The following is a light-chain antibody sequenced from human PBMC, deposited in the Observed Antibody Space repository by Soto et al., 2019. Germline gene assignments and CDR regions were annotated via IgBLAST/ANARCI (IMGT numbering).Light chain of an antibody. CDR1: SSNIGSTT. V-gene: IGLV1-44*01. CDR3: AAWDDSLYGVV. CDR2: NNN. J-gene: IGLJ3*02. Sequence: QSVLTQPPSASGTPGQRVTIACSGSSSNIGSTTVKWYQQLPGTAPKLLIYNNNQRPSGVPDRCSGSKSGTSASLAISGLESEDEADYYCAAWDDSLYGVVFGGGTKLTVL.